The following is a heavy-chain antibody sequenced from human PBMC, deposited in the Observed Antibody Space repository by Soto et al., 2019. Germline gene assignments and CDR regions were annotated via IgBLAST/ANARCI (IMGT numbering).Heavy chain of an antibody. CDR1: GYTLTELS. V-gene: IGHV1-24*01. CDR2: FDPEDGET. Sequence: ASVKVSCKVSGYTLTELSMHWVRQAPGKGLEWMGGFDPEDGETIYAQKLQGRVTMTEDTSTDTAYMELSSLRSEDTAVYYCATVDSSGWYKSAFDIWGQGTMVTVSS. J-gene: IGHJ3*02. D-gene: IGHD6-19*01. CDR3: ATVDSSGWYKSAFDI.